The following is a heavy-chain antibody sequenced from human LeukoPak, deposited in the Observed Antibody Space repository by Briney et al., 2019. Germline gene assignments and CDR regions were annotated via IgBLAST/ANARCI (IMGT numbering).Heavy chain of an antibody. CDR2: IYYSGGT. Sequence: PSETLSLTCTVSGGSISSYYWSWIRQPPGKGLEWIGYIYYSGGTNYNPSLKSRVTISVDTSKNQFSLKLSSVTAADTAVYYCATGDSSGYKPTDYWGQGTLVTVSS. V-gene: IGHV4-59*01. CDR1: GGSISSYY. J-gene: IGHJ4*02. D-gene: IGHD3-22*01. CDR3: ATGDSSGYKPTDY.